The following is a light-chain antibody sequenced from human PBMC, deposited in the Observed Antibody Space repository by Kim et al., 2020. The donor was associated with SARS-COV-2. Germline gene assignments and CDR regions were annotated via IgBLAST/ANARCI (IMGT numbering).Light chain of an antibody. J-gene: IGLJ3*02. V-gene: IGLV3-21*04. CDR1: NIGSES. CDR2: YDS. Sequence: SYELTQPPSMSLAPGKTARITCGANNIGSESVHWYQQKPGQAPILVIYYDSDRPSGIPERFSGSNSGNTATLTITRVDAGAEAAYYCQVWHTSDHLVFGG. CDR3: QVWHTSDHLV.